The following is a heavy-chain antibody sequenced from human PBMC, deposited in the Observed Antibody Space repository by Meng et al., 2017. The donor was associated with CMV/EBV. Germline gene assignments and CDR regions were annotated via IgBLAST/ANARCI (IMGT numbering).Heavy chain of an antibody. CDR1: GWSFSGYY. CDR2: INHSGST. CDR3: ARGRGSWYFVDY. V-gene: IGHV4-34*01. J-gene: IGHJ4*02. Sequence: QVHLQQWGAGVLKPSATLFRTCAGYGWSFSGYYWSWIRQPPGKGLEWIGEINHSGSTNYNPSLKSRVTISVDTSKNQFSLKLSSVTAADTAVYYCARGRGSWYFVDYWGQGTLVTVSS. D-gene: IGHD6-13*01.